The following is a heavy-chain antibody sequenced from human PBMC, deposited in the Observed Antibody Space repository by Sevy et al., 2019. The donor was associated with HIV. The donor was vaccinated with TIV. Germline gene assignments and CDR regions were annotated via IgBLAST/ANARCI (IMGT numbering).Heavy chain of an antibody. CDR3: AKLSSFLVGGTYFGY. V-gene: IGHV3-23*01. CDR1: GFTFNTYA. J-gene: IGHJ4*02. Sequence: GGSLRLSCAASGFTFNTYAMSWVRQAPGKGLKWVSAVSGSGDRTYYADSVKGRFTISRDNSKNTVHLQMNSLRAEDTAVYYCAKLSSFLVGGTYFGYWGQGTLVTVSS. D-gene: IGHD1-26*01. CDR2: VSGSGDRT.